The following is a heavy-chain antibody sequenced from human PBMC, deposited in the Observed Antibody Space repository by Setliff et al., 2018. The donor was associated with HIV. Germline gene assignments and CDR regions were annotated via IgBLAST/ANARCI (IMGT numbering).Heavy chain of an antibody. D-gene: IGHD2-15*01. J-gene: IGHJ5*02. V-gene: IGHV1-69*05. CDR2: IIPMYGVA. Sequence: ASVKVSCKASGGTFSSYVISWVRQAPGQGPEWMGGIIPMYGVANYAQKFQGRVTITTDESTSTAYMELSGLRSEDTAVYYCALPYCGGGNCWSSASLPPAGWFDPWGQGTLVTSPQ. CDR1: GGTFSSYV. CDR3: ALPYCGGGNCWSSASLPPAGWFDP.